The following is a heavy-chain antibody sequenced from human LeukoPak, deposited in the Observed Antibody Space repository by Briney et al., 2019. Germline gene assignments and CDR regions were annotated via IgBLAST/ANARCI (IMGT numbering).Heavy chain of an antibody. V-gene: IGHV4-59*01. CDR2: IYYSGST. CDR1: GDSISGYF. D-gene: IGHD6-6*01. Sequence: SETLSLTCTVSGDSISGYFWSWIRQPPGKGLEWIGYIYYSGSTNYNPSLKSRVTISVDTSKNQFSLKLSSVTAADTAVYYCARDPGIAAPALYFDYWGQGTLVTVSS. CDR3: ARDPGIAAPALYFDY. J-gene: IGHJ4*02.